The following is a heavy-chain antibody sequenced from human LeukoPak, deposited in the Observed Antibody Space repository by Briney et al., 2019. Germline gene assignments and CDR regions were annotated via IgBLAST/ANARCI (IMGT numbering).Heavy chain of an antibody. V-gene: IGHV1-18*01. CDR1: GYRFSSSG. D-gene: IGHD1-1*01. J-gene: IGHJ3*02. CDR2: ISTVNGNS. Sequence: ASVRVSCKASGYRFSSSGITWVRQAPGQGPEWMGWISTVNGNSRYAQNFQGRVTLTTDTSTNTAHLELTSLRSDDTAIYYCARVRDSDNWWGAFDIWGQGTMVTVSS. CDR3: ARVRDSDNWWGAFDI.